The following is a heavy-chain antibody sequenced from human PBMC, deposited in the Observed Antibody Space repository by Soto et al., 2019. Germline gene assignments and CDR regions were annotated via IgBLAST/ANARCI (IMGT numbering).Heavy chain of an antibody. Sequence: TLSLTCAVSGGSISRGGYSWSWIRPPPGKGLEWIGYIYYSGSTYYNPSLKSRVTISADTSKNQFSLKLSSVTAADTAVYYCASGSVTMVRGPGGMFDYYGMDVWGQGTTVTVSS. V-gene: IGHV4-30-2*03. D-gene: IGHD3-10*01. CDR1: GGSISRGGYS. CDR3: ASGSVTMVRGPGGMFDYYGMDV. CDR2: IYYSGST. J-gene: IGHJ6*02.